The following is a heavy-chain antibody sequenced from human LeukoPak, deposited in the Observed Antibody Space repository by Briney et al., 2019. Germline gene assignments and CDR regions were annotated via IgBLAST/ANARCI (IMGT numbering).Heavy chain of an antibody. CDR1: GFTFSSYD. CDR3: ARQLYYDLSSGYYNPLLPTYNWFDP. V-gene: IGHV3-13*03. Sequence: GGFLRLSCAACGFTFSSYDMHWVRQATGKGLEWVSAIGTAGDTYYPGSVKGQFTISRENAKNSLYLQMNSLRAGDTAVYYCARQLYYDLSSGYYNPLLPTYNWFDPWGQGTLVTVSS. D-gene: IGHD3-9*01. CDR2: IGTAGDT. J-gene: IGHJ5*02.